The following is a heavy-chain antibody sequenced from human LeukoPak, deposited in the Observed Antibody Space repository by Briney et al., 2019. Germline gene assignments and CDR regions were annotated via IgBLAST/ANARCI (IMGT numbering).Heavy chain of an antibody. CDR2: IFYSGST. D-gene: IGHD3-9*01. Sequence: SETLSLTCTVSGGSISGYYWSWIRQPPGKGLEWIGYIFYSGSTNYNPSLKSRVTISVDTSKNQFSLKLSSVTAADTAVYYCARIARHFDWLLPYYYMDVWGKGTTVTIS. CDR1: GGSISGYY. J-gene: IGHJ6*03. CDR3: ARIARHFDWLLPYYYMDV. V-gene: IGHV4-59*12.